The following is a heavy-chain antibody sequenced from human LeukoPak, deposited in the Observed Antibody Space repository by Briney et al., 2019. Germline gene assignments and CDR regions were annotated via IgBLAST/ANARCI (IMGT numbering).Heavy chain of an antibody. CDR3: TRELLSLHQGLDS. CDR2: ISSNVNKM. J-gene: IGHJ5*01. CDR1: GFTFSSHT. V-gene: IGHV3-21*01. D-gene: IGHD2/OR15-2a*01. Sequence: GGSLRLSCAASGFTFSSHTMNWVRQAPGKELEWVSCISSNVNKMYYAESVRGRFTVSRDNAGNSLSLQMDSLRAEDTAVYYCTRELLSLHQGLDSWGQGTLVTVSS.